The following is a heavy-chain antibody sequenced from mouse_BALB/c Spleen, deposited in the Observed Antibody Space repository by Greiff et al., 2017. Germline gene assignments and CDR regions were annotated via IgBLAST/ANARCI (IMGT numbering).Heavy chain of an antibody. V-gene: IGHV1-7*01. CDR2: INPSTGYT. Sequence: QVQLKESGAELAKPGASVKMSCKASGYTFTSYWMHWVKQRPGQGLEWIGYINPSTGYTEYNQKFKDKATLTADKSSSTAYMQLSSLTSEDSAVYYCARKANWYFDVWGAGTTVTVSS. D-gene: IGHD3-2*02. J-gene: IGHJ1*01. CDR1: GYTFTSYW. CDR3: ARKANWYFDV.